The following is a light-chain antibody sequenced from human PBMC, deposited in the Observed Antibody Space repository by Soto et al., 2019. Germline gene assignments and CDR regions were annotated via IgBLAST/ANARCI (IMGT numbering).Light chain of an antibody. V-gene: IGKV1-39*01. CDR3: QQSYSFPWT. CDR2: TSS. Sequence: DIQMTQSPSSLSASVGDRVTITCRAGQTINTYLNWYQQKPGKAPSLLIYTSSNLQSGVPSRFSGSGSGTDFTLTISCLQPEDSATYYCQQSYSFPWTFGQGTKVEFK. J-gene: IGKJ1*01. CDR1: QTINTY.